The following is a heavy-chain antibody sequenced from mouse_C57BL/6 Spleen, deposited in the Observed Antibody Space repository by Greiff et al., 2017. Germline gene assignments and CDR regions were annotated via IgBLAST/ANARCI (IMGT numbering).Heavy chain of an antibody. V-gene: IGHV3-6*01. Sequence: EVKVEESGPGLVKPSQSLSLTCSVTGYSITSGYYWNWIRQFPGNKLEWMGYISYDGSNNYNPSLKNRISITRDTSKNQFFLKLNSVNTEDTATYYCARGYYADYWGQGTPLTLSP. J-gene: IGHJ2*01. CDR3: ARGYYADY. CDR1: GYSITSGYY. D-gene: IGHD1-1*01. CDR2: ISYDGSN.